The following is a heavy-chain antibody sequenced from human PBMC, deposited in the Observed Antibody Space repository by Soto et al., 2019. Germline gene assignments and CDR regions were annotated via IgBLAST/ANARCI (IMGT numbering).Heavy chain of an antibody. D-gene: IGHD3-10*01. J-gene: IGHJ4*02. CDR1: GGSISSGGYY. Sequence: PSETLSLTCTVSGGSISSGGYYWSWIRQHPGKGLEWIGYIYYSGSTYYNPSLKSRVTISVDTSKNQFSLKLSSVTAADTAVYYCARTKSPVRGVKLYYFDYWGQGTLVTVSS. CDR2: IYYSGST. CDR3: ARTKSPVRGVKLYYFDY. V-gene: IGHV4-31*03.